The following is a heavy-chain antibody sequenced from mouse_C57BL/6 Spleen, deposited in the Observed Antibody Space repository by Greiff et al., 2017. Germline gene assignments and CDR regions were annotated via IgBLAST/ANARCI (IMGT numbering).Heavy chain of an antibody. V-gene: IGHV1-55*01. J-gene: IGHJ4*01. D-gene: IGHD2-13*01. Sequence: QVQLQQPGAELVKPGASVKMSCKASGYTFTSYWITWVKQRPGQGLEWIGDIYPGSGSTNYNEKFKSKTTLTVDTYSSTAYMQSSSLTSEDSADYCCRRRGDYGSYDMDYWGQGTSVTVSS. CDR1: GYTFTSYW. CDR3: RRRGDYGSYDMDY. CDR2: IYPGSGST.